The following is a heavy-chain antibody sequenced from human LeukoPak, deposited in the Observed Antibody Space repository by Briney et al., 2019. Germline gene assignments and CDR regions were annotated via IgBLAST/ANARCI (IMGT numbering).Heavy chain of an antibody. CDR3: ARALIANLGAFDI. CDR1: GYTFTGYY. D-gene: IGHD2/OR15-2a*01. J-gene: IGHJ3*02. V-gene: IGHV1-2*02. CDR2: INPNSGGT. Sequence: ASVKVSFKASGYTFTGYYMHWVRQAPGQGLEWMGWINPNSGGTNYAQKFQGRVTMTRDTSISTAYMELSRLRSDDTAVYYCARALIANLGAFDIWGQGAMVTVSS.